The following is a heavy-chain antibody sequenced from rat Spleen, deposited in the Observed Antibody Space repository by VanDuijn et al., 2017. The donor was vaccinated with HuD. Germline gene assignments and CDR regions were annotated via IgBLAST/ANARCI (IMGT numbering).Heavy chain of an antibody. CDR3: TRGVTGDY. Sequence: QVQLKESGPGLVQPSQTLSLTCTVSGFSLTSNSVHWVRQPTGQGLEWMGVIWTGGSTDYNSALKSRLSISRDTSKSQVFLEMNNLQTDDTGTYYCTRGVTGDYWGQGVMVTVSS. D-gene: IGHD1-1*01. CDR2: IWTGGST. J-gene: IGHJ2*01. CDR1: GFSLTSNS. V-gene: IGHV2-30*01.